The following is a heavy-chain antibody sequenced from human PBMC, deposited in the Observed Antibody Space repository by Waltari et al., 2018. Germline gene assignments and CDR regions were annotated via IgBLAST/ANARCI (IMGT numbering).Heavy chain of an antibody. D-gene: IGHD3-10*02. CDR3: TGGVTTPGVADVHDYQYGMDV. V-gene: IGHV3-21*04. CDR1: RFTFGNYN. Sequence: EVQLAESGGGLVRPGGSLRLSCVASRFTFGNYNCNWFRQAQGTGLVWVPSISGDSASIYYADSVRGRFTISRDNARSSLFLQMNTLRAEDTAVYYCTGGVTTPGVADVHDYQYGMDVWGQGTTVTVSS. J-gene: IGHJ6*02. CDR2: ISGDSASI.